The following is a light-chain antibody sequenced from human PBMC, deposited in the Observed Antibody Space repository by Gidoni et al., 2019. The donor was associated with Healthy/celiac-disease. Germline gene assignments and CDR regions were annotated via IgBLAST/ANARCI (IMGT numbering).Light chain of an antibody. J-gene: IGKJ5*01. V-gene: IGKV1-39*01. Sequence: HLTPSPASLPASVGDRVTITCRASQSISSYLNWYQQKPGKAPKLLIYAASRLQRGVPSRFSGSGSGTDFTLTISRLQPEDFATYYCQQSYSTPFTFXXXTRLEIK. CDR3: QQSYSTPFT. CDR1: QSISSY. CDR2: AAS.